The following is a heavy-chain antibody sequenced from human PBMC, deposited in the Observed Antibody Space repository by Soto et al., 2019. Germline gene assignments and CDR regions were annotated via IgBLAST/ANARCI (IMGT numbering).Heavy chain of an antibody. J-gene: IGHJ4*02. V-gene: IGHV3-23*01. CDR2: ISDSGGTS. CDR3: EKRARALDTYDY. Sequence: GGSLRLSCAASGFIFSNYVMSWVRQAPGKGLEWVSSISDSGGTSYYADSVKGRFTISRDNSKNTLYLQMNSLRAEDTAIYYCEKRARALDTYDYWSQGTLVTVSS. CDR1: GFIFSNYV. D-gene: IGHD2-2*02.